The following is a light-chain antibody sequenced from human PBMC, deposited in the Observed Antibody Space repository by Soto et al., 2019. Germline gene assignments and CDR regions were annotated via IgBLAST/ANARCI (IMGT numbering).Light chain of an antibody. Sequence: DIQMTQSPSSLSASVGARVSITCQASQDIRTSLSWFQQEPEKAPKLLIYGASNLETGVPSRFRGNGSCTDFTFIISSLQHEDIASYYGQQYDNPPPFTFGRGTKVDIK. CDR3: QQYDNPPPFT. V-gene: IGKV1-33*01. CDR2: GAS. J-gene: IGKJ3*01. CDR1: QDIRTS.